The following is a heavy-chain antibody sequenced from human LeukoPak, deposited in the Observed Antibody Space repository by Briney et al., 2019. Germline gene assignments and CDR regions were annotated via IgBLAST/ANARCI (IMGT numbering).Heavy chain of an antibody. Sequence: ASVKVSCKASGYTFTSYGISWVRQAPGQGLEWMGWISAYNGNTNYAQKLQGRVTMTTDTSTSTAYTELRSLRSDDTAVYYCARNTAPYYYGSGSYDYWGQGTLVTVSS. CDR3: ARNTAPYYYGSGSYDY. D-gene: IGHD3-10*01. CDR2: ISAYNGNT. J-gene: IGHJ4*02. V-gene: IGHV1-18*01. CDR1: GYTFTSYG.